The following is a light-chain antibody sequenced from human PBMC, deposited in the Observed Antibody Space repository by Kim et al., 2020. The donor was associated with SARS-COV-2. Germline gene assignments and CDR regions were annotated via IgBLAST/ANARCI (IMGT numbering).Light chain of an antibody. V-gene: IGLV1-40*01. CDR1: GSNLGAGYD. J-gene: IGLJ3*02. CDR3: QSYDDSLTGSGV. Sequence: QSVLTQPPSVSGAPGQRVTISCTGSGSNLGAGYDVHWYQQIPGTAPRLLIYANNNRPSGVPNRVSGSKSGTSASLAITGLQAEDEADYYCQSYDDSLTGSGVFGGGTQLTVL. CDR2: ANN.